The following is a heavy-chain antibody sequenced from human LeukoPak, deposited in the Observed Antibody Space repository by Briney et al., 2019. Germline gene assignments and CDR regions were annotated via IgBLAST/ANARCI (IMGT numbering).Heavy chain of an antibody. Sequence: GESLKISCKGSGYRFTSYWIGWVRQMPGKGLEWMGIIYPGDSDTKYSPSFQGQVTISADKSISTAYLQWSSLKASDTAMYYCASLYSADAFDIWGQGTMVTVSS. CDR2: IYPGDSDT. CDR1: GYRFTSYW. D-gene: IGHD4-11*01. V-gene: IGHV5-51*01. J-gene: IGHJ3*02. CDR3: ASLYSADAFDI.